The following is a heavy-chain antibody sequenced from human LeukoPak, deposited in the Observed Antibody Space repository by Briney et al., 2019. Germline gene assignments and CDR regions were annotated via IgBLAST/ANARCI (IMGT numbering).Heavy chain of an antibody. Sequence: PGGSLRLSCAASAFSLNAYNMNWVRQAPGKGLEWVSSISYTGTYIYYADSVKGRFTISRDNAKNSLYLQMNSLRAEDTAVYYCARTVPYYYDSSGYYDYWGQGTLVTVSS. CDR2: ISYTGTYI. CDR1: AFSLNAYN. CDR3: ARTVPYYYDSSGYYDY. D-gene: IGHD3-22*01. V-gene: IGHV3-21*01. J-gene: IGHJ4*02.